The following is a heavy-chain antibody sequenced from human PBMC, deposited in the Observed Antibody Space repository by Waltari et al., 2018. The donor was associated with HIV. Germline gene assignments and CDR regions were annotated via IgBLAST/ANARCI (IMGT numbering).Heavy chain of an antibody. J-gene: IGHJ4*02. V-gene: IGHV3-23*04. CDR1: GFTFSSFP. CDR2: ISSSGNSA. D-gene: IGHD1-7*01. CDR3: AKRLTGTHYYFDY. Sequence: EVQLVESGGGLVQPGGSLSLPCTVSGFTFSSFPMSCVRQAPGMGLEWVSAISSSGNSAYSEDSVKGRFTISRDNSKNTLYLQMNSLRAEDTAIYYCAKRLTGTHYYFDYWGQGTLVTVSS.